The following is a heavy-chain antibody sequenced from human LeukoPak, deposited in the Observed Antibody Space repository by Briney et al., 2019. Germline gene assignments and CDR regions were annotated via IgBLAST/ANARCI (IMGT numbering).Heavy chain of an antibody. J-gene: IGHJ4*02. CDR1: GFTFSKAW. CDR2: IKSRTDSGTT. D-gene: IGHD6-13*01. CDR3: TTGVAAAGTSY. Sequence: PGGSLRLPCAASGFTFSKAWMSWVRQAPGKGLEWVGRIKSRTDSGTTDYAAPVKGRFTISRDDSKNTLYLQMNSLKTEDTAVYYCTTGVAAAGTSYWGQGTLVTVSS. V-gene: IGHV3-15*01.